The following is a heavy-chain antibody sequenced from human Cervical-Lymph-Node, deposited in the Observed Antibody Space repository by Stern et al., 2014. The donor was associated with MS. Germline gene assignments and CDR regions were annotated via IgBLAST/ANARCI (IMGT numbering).Heavy chain of an antibody. CDR1: GYTFANFG. Sequence: QVQLVQSGAEVKKPGASLQLSCEASGYTFANFGAHWVRKAPGQSLAWLGWINAGKGNTRYSQRFQGRLTITRDTSANTVYMDLSSLQSEDTAIYFCARAGDILTGYGESGLDFWGPGTLVTVSS. D-gene: IGHD3-9*01. CDR2: INAGKGNT. CDR3: ARAGDILTGYGESGLDF. J-gene: IGHJ4*02. V-gene: IGHV1-3*01.